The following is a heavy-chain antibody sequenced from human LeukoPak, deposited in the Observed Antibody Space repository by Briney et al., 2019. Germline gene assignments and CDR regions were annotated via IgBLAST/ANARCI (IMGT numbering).Heavy chain of an antibody. Sequence: SETLSLTCTVSGGSTSSYYWSWIRQPAGKGLEWIGRICPSGITYYNPSLKSRVTMSVDTSKNQFSLNLSSVTAADTAVYYCARVLGVGYGYDYWGREPWSPSPQ. D-gene: IGHD5-18*01. CDR2: ICPSGIT. V-gene: IGHV4-4*07. J-gene: IGHJ4*02. CDR1: GGSTSSYY. CDR3: ARVLGVGYGYDY.